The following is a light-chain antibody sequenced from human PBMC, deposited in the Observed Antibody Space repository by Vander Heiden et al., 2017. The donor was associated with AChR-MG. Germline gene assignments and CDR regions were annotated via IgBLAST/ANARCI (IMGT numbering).Light chain of an antibody. CDR3: QQSYSTPRT. CDR1: QSLSSY. Sequence: DIQMTQSPCTLSVSIGDRVTITCRASQSLSSYFNSYQQKPGKATKLLLYAATSLQSVVPSRISGSASRTDFTLIISILQPDDFATYYCQQSYSTPRTFGQGTKLEIK. V-gene: IGKV1-39*01. CDR2: AAT. J-gene: IGKJ2*01.